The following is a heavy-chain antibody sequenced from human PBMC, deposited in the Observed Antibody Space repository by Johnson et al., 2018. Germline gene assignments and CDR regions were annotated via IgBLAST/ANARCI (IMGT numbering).Heavy chain of an antibody. CDR3: ARPSGYCSSSSCSYFDA. V-gene: IGHV5-51*01. J-gene: IGHJ4*02. Sequence: EVQLVESGAEVKKPGESLKISCKGSGYRFTSYWIGWVRQMPGKGLEWMGIIYPGDSDTAYSPSFQGQVTLSADKSIRPAYLQGSGLKASGPAFYYWARPSGYCSSSSCSYFDAWGQGTLVTVSS. CDR2: IYPGDSDT. D-gene: IGHD2-2*01. CDR1: GYRFTSYW.